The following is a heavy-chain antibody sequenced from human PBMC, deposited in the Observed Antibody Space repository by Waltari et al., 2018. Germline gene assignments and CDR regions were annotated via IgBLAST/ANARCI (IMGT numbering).Heavy chain of an antibody. CDR3: RGGVVAAQAYYFDY. D-gene: IGHD2-15*01. J-gene: IGHJ4*02. V-gene: IGHV4-39*07. Sequence: QLQLQESGPGLVKPSETLSLTCTVSGGSISSSSYYWGWIRQPPGKGLEWIGSIYYSGSTYYNPSLKSRVTISVDTSKNQFSLKLSSVTAADTAVYYCRGGVVAAQAYYFDYWGQGTLVTVSS. CDR1: GGSISSSSYY. CDR2: IYYSGST.